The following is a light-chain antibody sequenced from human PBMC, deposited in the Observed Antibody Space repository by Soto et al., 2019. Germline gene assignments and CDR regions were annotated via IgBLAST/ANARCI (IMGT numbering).Light chain of an antibody. CDR3: QQSYSTLMVT. V-gene: IGKV1-39*01. CDR2: AAS. Sequence: DIPMTQSPSSLSASVGDRVTITCRASQSISSYLNWYQQKPGKAPKLLIYAASSLQSRVPSRFSGSGSGTDFTLTISSLQPEDVATYYCQQSYSTLMVTFGQGTRLEIK. CDR1: QSISSY. J-gene: IGKJ5*01.